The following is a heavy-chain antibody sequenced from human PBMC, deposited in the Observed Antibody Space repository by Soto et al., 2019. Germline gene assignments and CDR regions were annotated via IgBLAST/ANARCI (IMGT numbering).Heavy chain of an antibody. Sequence: EVQLVESGGGMVQPGGSLRLSCAASAFTFSSYSMNWVRQATGKGLEWVSYISSSSSTIYYADSVKGRFTISRDNDKNSPDLQMNRLRDEDTAVYYCARDLLVVVTRYDAFDIWGQGTMGNVSS. CDR1: AFTFSSYS. J-gene: IGHJ3*02. CDR3: ARDLLVVVTRYDAFDI. CDR2: ISSSSSTI. V-gene: IGHV3-48*02. D-gene: IGHD2-21*02.